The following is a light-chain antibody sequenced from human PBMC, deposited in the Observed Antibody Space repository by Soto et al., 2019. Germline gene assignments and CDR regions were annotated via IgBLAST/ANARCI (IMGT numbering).Light chain of an antibody. V-gene: IGKV3-11*01. CDR3: QQRSNWPLT. J-gene: IGKJ4*01. Sequence: EIVMTQSPSTLSVSPGERATLSCRASQSVSSNLAWYQQKPGQAPRLLIYDASNKATGIPARFSGSGSGTDFTLTINSLEPEDFAVYYCQQRSNWPLTFGGGTKVDI. CDR2: DAS. CDR1: QSVSSN.